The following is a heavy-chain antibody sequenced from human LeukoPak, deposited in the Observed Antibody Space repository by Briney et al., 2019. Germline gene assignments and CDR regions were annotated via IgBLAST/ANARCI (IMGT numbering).Heavy chain of an antibody. CDR1: GGSISSYY. CDR3: AGGYSSGWYYYYYGMDV. V-gene: IGHV4-59*01. CDR2: IYYSGST. D-gene: IGHD6-19*01. J-gene: IGHJ6*02. Sequence: SETLSLTCTVSGGSISSYYWSWIRQPPGKGLEWIGYIYYSGSTNYNPSLKSRVTISVDTSKNQFSLKLSSVTAADTAVYYCAGGYSSGWYYYYYGMDVWGQGTTVTVSS.